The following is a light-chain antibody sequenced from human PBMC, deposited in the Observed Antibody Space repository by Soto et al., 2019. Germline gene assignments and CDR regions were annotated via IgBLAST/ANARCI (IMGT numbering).Light chain of an antibody. CDR1: QSVSSSY. CDR2: GAS. J-gene: IGKJ4*01. V-gene: IGKV3-20*01. CDR3: QQYGSSPRST. Sequence: EIVLTQSPGTLSLSPGERATLSCRASQSVSSSYLAWYQQKPGQAPRLLIYGASSRATGIPDRFSGSGSGTDFTLTISRLEPEDFAVYYFQQYGSSPRSTFGGGTNVEIK.